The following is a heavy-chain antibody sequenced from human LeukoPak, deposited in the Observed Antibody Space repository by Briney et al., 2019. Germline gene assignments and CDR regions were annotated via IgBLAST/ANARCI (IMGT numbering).Heavy chain of an antibody. J-gene: IGHJ4*02. D-gene: IGHD3-22*01. CDR1: GGTFSSYA. V-gene: IGHV1-69*05. CDR3: AREKYDSSGYYSLCFDY. Sequence: SVKVSCKPSGGTFSSYAISWVRQAPGQGLEWMGGIIPIFGTANYAQKFQGRVTLTTDESTSTAYMELSSLRSEDTAVYYCAREKYDSSGYYSLCFDYWGQGTLVTVSS. CDR2: IIPIFGTA.